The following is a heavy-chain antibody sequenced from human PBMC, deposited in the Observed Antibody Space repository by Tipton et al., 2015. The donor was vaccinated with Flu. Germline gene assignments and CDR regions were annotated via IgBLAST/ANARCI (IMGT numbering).Heavy chain of an antibody. D-gene: IGHD6-6*01. V-gene: IGHV4-39*01. J-gene: IGHJ4*02. CDR2: IYYSGST. Sequence: TLSLTCNVSGGSISSSSDYCGWIRQPPGKGLEWIGTIYYSGSTYYNPSHRSRVTMSVDTSKNQFSLRLSSVTAADTAVYYCARHQSSSLLPFDYWGQGTLVTVSS. CDR1: GGSISSSSDY. CDR3: ARHQSSSLLPFDY.